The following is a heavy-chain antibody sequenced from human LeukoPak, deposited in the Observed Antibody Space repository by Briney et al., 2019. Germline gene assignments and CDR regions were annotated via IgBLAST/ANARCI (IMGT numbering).Heavy chain of an antibody. CDR2: INPSGGST. J-gene: IGHJ4*02. Sequence: ASVKVSCKASGYTFTSYCMHWVRQAPGQGLEWMGIINPSGGSTSYAQKFQGRVTMTRDTSTSTVYMELSSLRSEDTAVYYCARGVTSLLWFGELFSPFDYWGQGTLVTVSS. CDR1: GYTFTSYC. CDR3: ARGVTSLLWFGELFSPFDY. V-gene: IGHV1-46*01. D-gene: IGHD3-10*01.